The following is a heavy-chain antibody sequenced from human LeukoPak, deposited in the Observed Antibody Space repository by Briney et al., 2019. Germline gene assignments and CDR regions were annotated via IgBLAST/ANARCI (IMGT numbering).Heavy chain of an antibody. CDR2: INHSGST. J-gene: IGHJ3*02. D-gene: IGHD5-24*01. CDR3: ARVINGYKPPGAFDI. Sequence: TTSETLSLTCSVSGGSISSYYWNWIRQPPGKGLEWIGEINHSGSTNYNPSLKSRVTISVDTSKNQFSLKLSSVTAADTAVYYCARVINGYKPPGAFDIWGQGTMVTVSS. V-gene: IGHV4-34*01. CDR1: GGSISSYY.